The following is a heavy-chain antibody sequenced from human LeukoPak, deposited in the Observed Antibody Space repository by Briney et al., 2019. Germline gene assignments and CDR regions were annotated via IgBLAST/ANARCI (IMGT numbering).Heavy chain of an antibody. V-gene: IGHV4-61*02. CDR2: IYTSGST. CDR1: GGSVSSGSHY. CDR3: ARDGGFCRSTSCYAGYFDY. D-gene: IGHD2-2*01. J-gene: IGHJ4*02. Sequence: SETLSLTCTVSGGSVSSGSHYWSWIRQPAGKGLEWIGRIYTSGSTNYNPALKSRVTMSLDTSKNQFSLKLTSVTAADTAVYYCARDGGFCRSTSCYAGYFDYWGQGALVTVSS.